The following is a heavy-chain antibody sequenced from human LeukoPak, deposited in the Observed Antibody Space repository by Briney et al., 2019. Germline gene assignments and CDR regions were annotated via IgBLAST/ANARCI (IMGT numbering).Heavy chain of an antibody. J-gene: IGHJ4*02. D-gene: IGHD3-3*01. V-gene: IGHV1-18*01. CDR1: GYTFTSYG. Sequence: ASVKVSCKASGYTFTSYGISWVRQAPGQGLEWMGWISAYNGNTNYAQKLQGRVTMTTDTSTSTAYMELRSLRSDDTAVYYCARVKPVLRFLEWLEYYFDYWGQGTLVTVSS. CDR3: ARVKPVLRFLEWLEYYFDY. CDR2: ISAYNGNT.